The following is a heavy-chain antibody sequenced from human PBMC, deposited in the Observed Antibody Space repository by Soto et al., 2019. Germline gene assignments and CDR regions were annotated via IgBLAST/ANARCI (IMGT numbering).Heavy chain of an antibody. J-gene: IGHJ3*02. V-gene: IGHV4-39*01. CDR1: GGSISSSSYY. CDR2: IYYSGNT. CDR3: ARTDYYYDISGYAPDAFDI. D-gene: IGHD3-22*01. Sequence: PSETLSLTCTVSGGSISSSSYYWGWIRQPPGKGLEWIGSIYYSGNTYYNPSLKSRVTISVDTAKNQFSLKLSSVTAADTAVYYCARTDYYYDISGYAPDAFDIWGRGTMVTVSS.